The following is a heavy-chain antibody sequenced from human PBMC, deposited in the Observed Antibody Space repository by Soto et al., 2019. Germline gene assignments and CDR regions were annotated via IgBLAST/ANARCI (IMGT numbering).Heavy chain of an antibody. CDR2: IYPGDSDT. CDR1: GYSFTSYW. J-gene: IGHJ6*02. CDR3: ARLHRSGGDYWDDYYYGVDV. D-gene: IGHD2-21*02. V-gene: IGHV5-51*01. Sequence: PGESLKISCKGSGYSFTSYWIGWVRQMPGKGLEWMGIIYPGDSDTRYSPSFQGQVTISADKSISTAYLQWSSLKASDTAMYYCARLHRSGGDYWDDYYYGVDVWGQGTTVTVSS.